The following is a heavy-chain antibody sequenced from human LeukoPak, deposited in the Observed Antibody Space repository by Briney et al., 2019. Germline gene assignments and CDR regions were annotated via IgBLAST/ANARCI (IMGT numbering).Heavy chain of an antibody. V-gene: IGHV1-8*03. CDR1: GYTFTNYG. Sequence: GASVKVSCKGSGYTFTNYGISWVRQATGQGLEWMGWINPYSANTGYAQKFQGRVTITRNTSINTAYMELSSLRSEDTAVYYCARGRADDYWGQGTLVTVSS. CDR2: INPYSANT. CDR3: ARGRADDY. D-gene: IGHD6-13*01. J-gene: IGHJ4*02.